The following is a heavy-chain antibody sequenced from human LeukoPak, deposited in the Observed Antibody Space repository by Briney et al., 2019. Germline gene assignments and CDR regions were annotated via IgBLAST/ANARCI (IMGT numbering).Heavy chain of an antibody. CDR2: ISGSGGST. CDR3: AKDRVRVGY. CDR1: GFTFSNHA. Sequence: GGSLRLSCAASGFTFSNHAMSWVRQAPGKGLEWASGISGSGGSTYYADSVKGRFTISRDNSKNTLYLQMNSLRAEDTAVYYCAKDRVRVGYWGQGTLVTVSS. D-gene: IGHD2-8*02. J-gene: IGHJ4*02. V-gene: IGHV3-23*01.